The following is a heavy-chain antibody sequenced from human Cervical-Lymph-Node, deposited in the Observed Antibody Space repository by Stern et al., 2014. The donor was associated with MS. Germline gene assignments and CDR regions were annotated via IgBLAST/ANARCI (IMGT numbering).Heavy chain of an antibody. J-gene: IGHJ3*02. D-gene: IGHD6-13*01. CDR3: ATVGYSSSWGAFDI. CDR1: GYTLSELS. Sequence: QVQLVQSGAEVKKPGASVKVSCKGSGYTLSELSINWVRQAPGKGLEWMGGFDPENDETIHAQKFQGSVTMTEDTSTNTAYMELSSLRSEDSAVYYCATVGYSSSWGAFDIWGQGTMVTVSS. CDR2: FDPENDET. V-gene: IGHV1-24*01.